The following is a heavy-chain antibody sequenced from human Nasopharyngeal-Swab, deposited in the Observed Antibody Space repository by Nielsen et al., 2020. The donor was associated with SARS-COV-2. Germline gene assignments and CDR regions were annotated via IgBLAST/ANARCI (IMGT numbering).Heavy chain of an antibody. V-gene: IGHV3-30*03. J-gene: IGHJ6*02. D-gene: IGHD3-22*01. CDR3: AREWGYYDSSGLNYYYYGMDV. CDR1: GFTFSSYG. CDR2: ISYDGSNK. Sequence: GESLKISCAASGFTFSSYGMHWVRQAPGKGLEWVAVISYDGSNKYYADSVKGRFTISRDNSKNTLYLQMNSLRAEDTAVYYCAREWGYYDSSGLNYYYYGMDVWGQGTTVTVSS.